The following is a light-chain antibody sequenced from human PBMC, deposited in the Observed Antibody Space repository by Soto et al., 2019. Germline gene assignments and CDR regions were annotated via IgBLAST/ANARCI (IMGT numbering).Light chain of an antibody. Sequence: QSALTQPASVSGSPGQSITTSCTGTSSDVGGYNYVSWYQQHPGKAPKLMIYEVSNRPSGVSNRFSGSKSGNTASLTISGLQAEDEADYYCSSYTSIITLYVFGSGTKV. CDR1: SSDVGGYNY. V-gene: IGLV2-14*01. J-gene: IGLJ1*01. CDR3: SSYTSIITLYV. CDR2: EVS.